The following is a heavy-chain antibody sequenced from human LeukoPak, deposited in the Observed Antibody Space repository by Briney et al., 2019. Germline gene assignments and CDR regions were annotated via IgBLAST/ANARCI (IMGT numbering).Heavy chain of an antibody. D-gene: IGHD3-22*01. J-gene: IGHJ6*03. CDR1: GDSISSYY. V-gene: IGHV4-4*07. CDR3: TRGSIAYYYMDV. Sequence: SETLSLTCTVSGDSISSYYWSWIRQPAGKGLEWIGRIYSSGSINYNPSLKSRVTMSVDTSKNQFSLKLSSVTAADTAVYYCTRGSIAYYYMDVWGKGTTVTISS. CDR2: IYSSGSI.